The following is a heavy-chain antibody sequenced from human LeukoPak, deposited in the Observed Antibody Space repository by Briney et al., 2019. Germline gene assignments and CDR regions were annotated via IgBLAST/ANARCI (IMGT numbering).Heavy chain of an antibody. CDR3: VPSNSFEYYFDY. V-gene: IGHV1-2*02. CDR2: INPNSGDT. Sequence: VSVKVSCKASGYTFTGYYMHWVRQAPGQGLEWMGWINPNSGDTKYAQKFQGRVTMTRDTSISTTYMELSRLKSDDTAVYYCVPSNSFEYYFDYWGQGTLVTVSS. CDR1: GYTFTGYY. J-gene: IGHJ4*02. D-gene: IGHD3-16*01.